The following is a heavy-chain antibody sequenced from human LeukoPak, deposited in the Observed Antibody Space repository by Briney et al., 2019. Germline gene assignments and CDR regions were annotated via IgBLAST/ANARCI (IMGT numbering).Heavy chain of an antibody. V-gene: IGHV4-4*02. Sequence: KPSETLSLTCAVSGGPISSSNWWSWVRQPPGKGLEWIGETYHSGSTKYNPSLKSRVTISVDKSKNQFSLKLSSMTAADTAVYYCARSLSGSYFSGYYYGMDVWGQGTTVTVSS. J-gene: IGHJ6*02. CDR1: GGPISSSNW. CDR3: ARSLSGSYFSGYYYGMDV. D-gene: IGHD1-26*01. CDR2: TYHSGST.